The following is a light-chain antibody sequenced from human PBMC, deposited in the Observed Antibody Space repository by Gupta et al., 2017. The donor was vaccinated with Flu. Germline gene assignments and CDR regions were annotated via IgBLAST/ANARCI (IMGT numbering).Light chain of an antibody. CDR1: TGAVTIGHY. CDR3: MLSYGAVRV. Sequence: QAVVTQDPSLTVSPGGPVTLTCGSSTGAVTIGHYPYWLQQTPAQAPRILIYDTRDRHSWTPARFSGSFRGGKAALTLSGAQPDDEDDYYCMLSYGAVRVFGGGTRLTVL. V-gene: IGLV7-46*01. CDR2: DTR. J-gene: IGLJ2*01.